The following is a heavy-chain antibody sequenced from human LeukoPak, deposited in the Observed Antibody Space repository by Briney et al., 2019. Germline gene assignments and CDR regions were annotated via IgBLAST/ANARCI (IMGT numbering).Heavy chain of an antibody. V-gene: IGHV4-34*01. CDR1: GGSFSGYY. D-gene: IGHD6-13*01. CDR3: ASSYSSSWSPPFDY. Sequence: PSETLSLTCAVYGGSFSGYYWSWIRQPPGKGLEWIGEINHSGSTNYNPSLKSRVTISVDTSKNQFSLKLSSVTAADTAVYYCASSYSSSWSPPFDYWGQGTLVTVSS. CDR2: INHSGST. J-gene: IGHJ4*02.